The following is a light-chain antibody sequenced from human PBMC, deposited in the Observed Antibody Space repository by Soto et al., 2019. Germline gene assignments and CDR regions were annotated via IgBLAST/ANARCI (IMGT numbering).Light chain of an antibody. CDR2: SNN. Sequence: QAVVTQPPSASGTPGQRVTISCSGSSSNIGSNTVNWYQQLPGTAPKLLIYSNNQRPSGVPGRFSGSESGSSASLAISGLQSEDETDYYCAAWDGGLNGVIFGGGTKLTVL. CDR3: AAWDGGLNGVI. CDR1: SSNIGSNT. J-gene: IGLJ2*01. V-gene: IGLV1-44*01.